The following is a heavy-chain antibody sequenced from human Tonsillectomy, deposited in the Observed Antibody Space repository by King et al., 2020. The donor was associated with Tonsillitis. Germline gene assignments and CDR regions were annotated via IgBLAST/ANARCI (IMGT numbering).Heavy chain of an antibody. V-gene: IGHV4-61*02. J-gene: IGHJ3*02. Sequence: QVQLQESGPGLVKPSQTLSLTCTVSGGSISSGSYYWSWIRQPAGKGLEWIGRIYTSGSTNYNPSLRSRVTMSVDTSKNEFSLQLSSVTAADTAVYYCARDLGENCTPTSCYWGTFDIWGQGTMVSVSS. CDR3: ARDLGENCTPTSCYWGTFDI. CDR2: IYTSGST. D-gene: IGHD2-2*01. CDR1: GGSISSGSYY.